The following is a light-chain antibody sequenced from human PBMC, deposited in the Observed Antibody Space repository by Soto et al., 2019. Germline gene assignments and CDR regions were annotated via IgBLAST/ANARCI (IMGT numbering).Light chain of an antibody. CDR1: QSVSSS. Sequence: EIVMMQSPATLSVSPGERATPSCRASQSVSSSLAWYQQRPGQAPRLLVYGASTRATGVPARFSGSGSGTDFTLTISSLQSEDFAVYYCQQYSGWPPRTFGQGTKVDIK. V-gene: IGKV3-15*01. J-gene: IGKJ1*01. CDR3: QQYSGWPPRT. CDR2: GAS.